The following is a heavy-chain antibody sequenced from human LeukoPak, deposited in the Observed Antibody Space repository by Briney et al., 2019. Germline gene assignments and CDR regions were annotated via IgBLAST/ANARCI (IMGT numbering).Heavy chain of an antibody. Sequence: GGSLRLSCAASGVSFSTDWMRWVCQAPGKGLVFVSRINPDGTTTNYADSVKGRFTISRDNAKNTLSLQLSSLRVIYTAIYYCVRVNSTASGKHDYWGQGTLVTVSS. CDR1: GVSFSTDW. D-gene: IGHD1-7*01. CDR3: VRVNSTASGKHDY. V-gene: IGHV3-74*01. CDR2: INPDGTTT. J-gene: IGHJ4*02.